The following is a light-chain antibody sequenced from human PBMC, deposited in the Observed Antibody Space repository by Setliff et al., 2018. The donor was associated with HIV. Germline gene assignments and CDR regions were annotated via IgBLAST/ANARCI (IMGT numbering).Light chain of an antibody. V-gene: IGLV2-14*03. Sequence: QSALTQPASVSGSPGQSVTISCTGTSSDVGRYDYVSWYQQHPGKAPKLMIYDVTNRPSGVSNRFSGSKSGNTASLTISGLQAGDEADYYCSSYTTSSTKNVFGTGTKVTGL. J-gene: IGLJ1*01. CDR3: SSYTTSSTKNV. CDR2: DVT. CDR1: SSDVGRYDY.